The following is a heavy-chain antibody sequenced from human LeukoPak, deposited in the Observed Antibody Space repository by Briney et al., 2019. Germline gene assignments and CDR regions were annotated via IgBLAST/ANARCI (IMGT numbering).Heavy chain of an antibody. V-gene: IGHV4-61*02. CDR1: GGSISSGTYY. D-gene: IGHD3-10*01. J-gene: IGHJ4*02. Sequence: SQTLSLTCTVSGGSISSGTYYWSWIRQPAGKELEWIGRIYGSGSTNYNPSLKSRVTISIDTSKNQFSLKLSSVTAADTAVYYCASWYYYGSGSPFFDYWGQGTLVTVSS. CDR3: ASWYYYGSGSPFFDY. CDR2: IYGSGST.